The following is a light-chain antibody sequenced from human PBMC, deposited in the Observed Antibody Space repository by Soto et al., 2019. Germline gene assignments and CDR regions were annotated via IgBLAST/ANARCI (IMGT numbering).Light chain of an antibody. Sequence: QSALTQPASVSGSPGQSIPISCTGTSSDAGTYNLVSWYQHHPGKAPKLMIYDVTKRPSGVSNRFSGSKSGNTASLTISGLQAEDEADYYCCSYAGSSTVYVFGTGTKVTVL. V-gene: IGLV2-23*02. CDR1: SSDAGTYNL. J-gene: IGLJ1*01. CDR2: DVT. CDR3: CSYAGSSTVYV.